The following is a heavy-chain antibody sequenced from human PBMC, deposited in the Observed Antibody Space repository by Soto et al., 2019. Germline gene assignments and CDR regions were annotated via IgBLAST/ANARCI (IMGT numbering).Heavy chain of an antibody. CDR1: GFTFSSYN. CDR2: ISSSSYI. CDR3: ARDQDRDYDSSGYRPAD. V-gene: IGHV3-21*04. Sequence: GGSLRLSCAASGFTFSSYNMNWVRQAPGKGLEWVSSISSSSYIYYADSVKGRFTISRDNAKNSLYLQMNSLRAEDTAVYYCARDQDRDYDSSGYRPADWGQGTLVTVSS. J-gene: IGHJ1*01. D-gene: IGHD3-22*01.